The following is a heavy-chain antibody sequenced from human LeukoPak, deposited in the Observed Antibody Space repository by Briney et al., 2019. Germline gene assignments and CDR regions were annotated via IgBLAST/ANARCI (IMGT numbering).Heavy chain of an antibody. CDR3: ARSRSGYSYDHAAFEI. CDR1: GGSISSYY. J-gene: IGHJ3*02. V-gene: IGHV4-59*01. Sequence: SETLSLTCTVSGGSISSYYWSWIRQPPGKGLEWIGYIYYRGSTTYNPSLKSRVTISVDTSRNQFSLKLSSVTAADTAVYYCARSRSGYSYDHAAFEIWGQGTMVTVSS. D-gene: IGHD5-18*01. CDR2: IYYRGST.